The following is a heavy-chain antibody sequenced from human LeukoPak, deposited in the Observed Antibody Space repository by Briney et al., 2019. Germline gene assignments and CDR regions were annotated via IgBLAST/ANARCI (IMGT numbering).Heavy chain of an antibody. CDR2: ISSSSSTI. Sequence: PGGSLRLSCAASGFTFSSYAMSWVRQAPGKGLEWVSYISSSSSTIYYADSVKGRFTISRGNAKNSLYLQMNSLRAEDTAVYYCARGPSNRYCSSTSCYPPFFYWGQGTLVTVSS. CDR3: ARGPSNRYCSSTSCYPPFFY. J-gene: IGHJ4*02. V-gene: IGHV3-48*01. CDR1: GFTFSSYA. D-gene: IGHD2-2*01.